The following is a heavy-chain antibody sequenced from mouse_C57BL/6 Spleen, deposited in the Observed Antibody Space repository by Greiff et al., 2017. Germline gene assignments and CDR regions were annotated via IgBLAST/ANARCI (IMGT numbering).Heavy chain of an antibody. CDR2: ISSGSSTI. Sequence: EVQVVESGGGLVKPGGSLTLSCAASGFTFSDYGMHWVRQAPEKGLEWVAYISSGSSTIYYADTVKGRITISGDNDKNTLCMQMTSLGSEDTAMYYGAQRDFDYWGQGTTLTVSS. CDR1: GFTFSDYG. J-gene: IGHJ2*01. CDR3: AQRDFDY. V-gene: IGHV5-17*01.